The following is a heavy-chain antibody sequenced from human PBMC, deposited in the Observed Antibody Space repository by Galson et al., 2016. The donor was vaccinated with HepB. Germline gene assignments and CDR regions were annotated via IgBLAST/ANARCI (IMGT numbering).Heavy chain of an antibody. V-gene: IGHV3-48*02. CDR2: ISSSGGTI. D-gene: IGHD6-19*01. CDR3: AKPFLSSGLYYFDY. J-gene: IGHJ4*02. Sequence: SLRLSCAASGFTFISYNMNWVRQAPGKGLEWISYISSSGGTIYYADSAKGRFTVSRDNAKNSLYLQMNSLRDDDTAVYYCAKPFLSSGLYYFDYWGRGTLVTVSS. CDR1: GFTFISYN.